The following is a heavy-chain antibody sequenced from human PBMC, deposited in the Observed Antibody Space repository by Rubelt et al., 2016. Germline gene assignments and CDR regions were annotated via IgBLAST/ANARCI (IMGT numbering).Heavy chain of an antibody. J-gene: IGHJ4*02. CDR1: GYTFTGYY. V-gene: IGHV1-2*02. Sequence: QVQLVQSGAEVKKPGASVKVSCKASGYTFTGYYMHWVRQAPGQGLEWMGWINPNSGGTNYSPKFQGRVTMTRDTSISTAYMELGRLRSDDTAVYYCARDKGQIVKGYWGQGTLVTVSS. CDR2: INPNSGGT. CDR3: ARDKGQIVKGY. D-gene: IGHD3-16*02.